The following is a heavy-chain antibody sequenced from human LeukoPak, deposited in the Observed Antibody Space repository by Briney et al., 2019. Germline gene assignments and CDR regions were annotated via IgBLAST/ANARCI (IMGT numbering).Heavy chain of an antibody. Sequence: ASVKVSCKASGYTFTSYYMHWVRQAPGQGLEWMGIINPSGGSTSYAQKFLGRVTMARDTSTSTVYMELSSLRSEDTAVYYCAREGDYFDSSGYDPGAFDIWGQGTMVTVSS. V-gene: IGHV1-46*01. CDR1: GYTFTSYY. J-gene: IGHJ3*02. CDR3: AREGDYFDSSGYDPGAFDI. D-gene: IGHD3-22*01. CDR2: INPSGGST.